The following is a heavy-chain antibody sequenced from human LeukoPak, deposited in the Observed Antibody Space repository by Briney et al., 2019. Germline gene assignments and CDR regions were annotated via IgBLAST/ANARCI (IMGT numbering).Heavy chain of an antibody. CDR2: IHNSGGT. D-gene: IGHD3-22*01. J-gene: IGHJ4*02. Sequence: SETLSLTCTVSGGSISSSSYFWGWIRQPPGKGLEWIGNIHNSGGTHHNPSLKSRVTISVVTSKNQFSLKLSSVTAADTAVYYCATLDHSSSYYYDSSAFYRWGQGTLVTVSS. CDR1: GGSISSSSYF. V-gene: IGHV4-39*01. CDR3: ATLDHSSSYYYDSSAFYR.